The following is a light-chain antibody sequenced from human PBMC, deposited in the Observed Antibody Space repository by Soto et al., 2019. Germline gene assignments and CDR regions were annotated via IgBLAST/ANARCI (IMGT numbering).Light chain of an antibody. Sequence: EIVMTQSPATLSVSPGERATLSCRASQSVSSNLAWYQQKPGQAPRLLIYGASTRATGIPARFIGSGSGTAITLTIGSLQSEDFAVYYCQQYNNWPGTFGQGTKVEIK. J-gene: IGKJ1*01. V-gene: IGKV3-15*01. CDR1: QSVSSN. CDR2: GAS. CDR3: QQYNNWPGT.